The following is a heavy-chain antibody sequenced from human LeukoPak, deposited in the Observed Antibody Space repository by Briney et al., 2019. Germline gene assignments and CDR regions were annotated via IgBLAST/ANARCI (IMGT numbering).Heavy chain of an antibody. CDR3: AKDQSGSYYYFDY. CDR1: GFTFSSYA. CDR2: ISGSGGST. Sequence: PGASLRLSCAASGFTFSSYAMSWVRQAPGKGLEWVSVISGSGGSTYYADSVKGRFTISRDNSKNTLYLQMNSLRAGDTAVYYCAKDQSGSYYYFDYWGQGTLVTVSS. D-gene: IGHD1-26*01. J-gene: IGHJ4*02. V-gene: IGHV3-23*01.